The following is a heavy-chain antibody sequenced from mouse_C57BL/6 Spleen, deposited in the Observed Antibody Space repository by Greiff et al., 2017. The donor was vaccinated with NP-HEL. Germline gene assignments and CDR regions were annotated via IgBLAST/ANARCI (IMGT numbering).Heavy chain of an antibody. Sequence: QVQLQQPGAELVKPGASVKLSCKASGYTFTSYWMHWVKQRPGQGLEWIGMIHPNSGSTNYNEKFKSKATLTVDKSSSTAYMQLSSLTSEDSAVYYGARGVYYGNLYYFDYWGQGTTLTVSS. D-gene: IGHD2-1*01. CDR2: IHPNSGST. V-gene: IGHV1-64*01. CDR1: GYTFTSYW. CDR3: ARGVYYGNLYYFDY. J-gene: IGHJ2*01.